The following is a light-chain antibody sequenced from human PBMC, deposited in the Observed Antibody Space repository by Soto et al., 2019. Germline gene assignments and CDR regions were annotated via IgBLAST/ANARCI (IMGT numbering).Light chain of an antibody. CDR3: HQYNSALLT. CDR1: QGIYNY. CDR2: AAS. V-gene: IGKV1-27*01. J-gene: IGKJ5*01. Sequence: DIQMTQSPSSLSASVGDRVTITCRASQGIYNYLAWYQQKPGKAPKLLIYAASTLEAGVPSRFSGSGSGTDFTLTISSLQPEDVATYYCHQYNSALLTFGQGTRLEMK.